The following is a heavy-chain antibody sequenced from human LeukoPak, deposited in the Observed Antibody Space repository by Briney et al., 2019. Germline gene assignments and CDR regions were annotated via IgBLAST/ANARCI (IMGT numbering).Heavy chain of an antibody. D-gene: IGHD3-22*01. CDR2: IHYSGTT. Sequence: SETLSLTCTVSGGSVRSYYWSWIRQPPGKGLEWIGHIHYSGTTNYNPSLKSRVTISIDTSKNQFSLKLSSVTAADTAVYYCARDTRSYDSSGYYHFDYWGQGTLVTVSS. CDR3: ARDTRSYDSSGYYHFDY. V-gene: IGHV4-59*02. CDR1: GGSVRSYY. J-gene: IGHJ4*02.